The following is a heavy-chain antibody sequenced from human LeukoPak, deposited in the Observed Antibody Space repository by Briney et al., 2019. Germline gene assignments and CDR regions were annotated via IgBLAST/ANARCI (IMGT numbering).Heavy chain of an antibody. Sequence: PGGSLRLSCAASGFTFSSYWMHWVRQAPGKGLVWVTCINSDGSSTSYAESVKGRFTISRDNAKNTLYLQMNSLRSEDTAVYYCARALGSGWVYFLGGQGTLVTVSS. CDR1: GFTFSSYW. CDR2: INSDGSST. CDR3: ARALGSGWVYFL. J-gene: IGHJ4*02. D-gene: IGHD3-10*01. V-gene: IGHV3-74*01.